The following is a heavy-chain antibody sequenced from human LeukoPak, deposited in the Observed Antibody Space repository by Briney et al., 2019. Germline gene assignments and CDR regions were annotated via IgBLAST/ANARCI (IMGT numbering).Heavy chain of an antibody. Sequence: GGSLRLSCAASGFTFRSHSMNWVRQAPGKGLEWVSYISSSSNTIYYADSVKGRFTISRDNAKNSLYLQMNSLRDEDTAVYYCAKVRTYFYHGLDVWGQGTTVTVSS. CDR2: ISSSSNTI. CDR1: GFTFRSHS. J-gene: IGHJ6*02. D-gene: IGHD1-14*01. V-gene: IGHV3-48*02. CDR3: AKVRTYFYHGLDV.